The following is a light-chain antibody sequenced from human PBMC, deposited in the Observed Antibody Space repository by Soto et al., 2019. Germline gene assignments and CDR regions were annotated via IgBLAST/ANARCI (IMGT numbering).Light chain of an antibody. CDR1: QSISSY. CDR3: QQSYSGPLT. V-gene: IGKV1-39*01. Sequence: DIQMTQSPSSLSASVGDRVTITCRASQSISSYLNWYQQKPGKAPKVLIYAASSLQSGVPSRFSGIGSGTGFTLSISSLQPEDFATYYCQQSYSGPLTFGGGTKVDIK. J-gene: IGKJ4*01. CDR2: AAS.